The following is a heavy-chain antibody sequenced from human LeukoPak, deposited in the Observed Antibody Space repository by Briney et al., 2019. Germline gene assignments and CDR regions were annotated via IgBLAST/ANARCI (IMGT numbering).Heavy chain of an antibody. D-gene: IGHD3-10*01. CDR1: GDTFNTYD. V-gene: IGHV1-69*10. J-gene: IGHJ5*02. Sequence: GASVKVSCKASGDTFNTYDILWVRQAPGQGLEWMGGIIPVLGIANYAQKFQGRVTITADKSTSTAYMEPSSLRSEDTAVYYCASVITMVRGVTSYNWFDPWGQGTLVTVSS. CDR2: IIPVLGIA. CDR3: ASVITMVRGVTSYNWFDP.